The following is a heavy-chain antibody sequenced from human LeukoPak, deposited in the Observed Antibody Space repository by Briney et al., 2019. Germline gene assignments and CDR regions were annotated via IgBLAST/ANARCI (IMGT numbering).Heavy chain of an antibody. CDR1: GFTFSRHG. CDR3: ARDSRRYCSGGSCYDY. Sequence: PGGSLRLSCAASGFTFSRHGMNWVRQAPGKGLEWVSGISPSGDIKYYVDSVKGRFTVSRDNSKNTLYLQINSLRDEDTAVYYCARDSRRYCSGGSCYDYWGQGTLVTVSS. CDR2: ISPSGDIK. D-gene: IGHD2-15*01. V-gene: IGHV3-23*01. J-gene: IGHJ4*02.